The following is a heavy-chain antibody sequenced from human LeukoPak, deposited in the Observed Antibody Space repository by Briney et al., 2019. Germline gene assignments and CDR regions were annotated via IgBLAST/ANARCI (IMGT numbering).Heavy chain of an antibody. Sequence: ASVKVSCKASGYTFTSYYMHWVRQAPGQGLEWMGKINPSGGSTNYAQKFQGRVTMTRDTSTSTVYMDLGSLRSEDTAVYYCARAGWGSTLDAFDIWGQGTMVTVSS. D-gene: IGHD3-16*01. CDR2: INPSGGST. J-gene: IGHJ3*02. CDR1: GYTFTSYY. CDR3: ARAGWGSTLDAFDI. V-gene: IGHV1-46*01.